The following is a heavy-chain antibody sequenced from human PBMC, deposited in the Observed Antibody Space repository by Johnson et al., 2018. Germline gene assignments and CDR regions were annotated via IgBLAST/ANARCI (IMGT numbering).Heavy chain of an antibody. V-gene: IGHV4-34*01. CDR1: GGPFSGFY. J-gene: IGHJ6*03. D-gene: IGHD2-15*01. CDR2: INHSGTS. CDR3: ARGRGRRGSDNTWAYDYMDV. Sequence: QVQLQQWGAGLLKPSETLSLTCAVYGGPFSGFYWTWIRQPPGKGLEWIGEINHSGTSNYNPSLTSRVTISVDTSKHQFSLRLSSVTAADTAVYYCARGRGRRGSDNTWAYDYMDVWGNGTTVTVSS.